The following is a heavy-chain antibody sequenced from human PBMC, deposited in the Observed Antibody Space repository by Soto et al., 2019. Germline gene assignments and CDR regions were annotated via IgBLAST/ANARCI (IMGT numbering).Heavy chain of an antibody. Sequence: QVQLVQSGDEVMKPGASVKVSCKASGYTFTSYGISWVRQAPGQGLEWMGWIAAYNGNTDYAQKFQGRVTMTTDTSTSTAYIELRSLRSEDTAVYYCARDPNWDAHREYAFALWGQGTMVTVSS. CDR2: IAAYNGNT. CDR3: ARDPNWDAHREYAFAL. CDR1: GYTFTSYG. V-gene: IGHV1-18*01. D-gene: IGHD1-1*01. J-gene: IGHJ3*01.